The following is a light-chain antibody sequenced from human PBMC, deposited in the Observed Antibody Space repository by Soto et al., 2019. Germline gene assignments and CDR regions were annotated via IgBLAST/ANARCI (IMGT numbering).Light chain of an antibody. CDR2: PAS. CDR3: QQGYNFPRA. Sequence: DIPMTQSPSSISASVGDRVTITCRASQPISSWLAWYQQVPGQAPYLLIYPASTLQSGVLSRFSGSGSGTDFTLTLNSLQPEDFATYYCQQGYNFPRAFGQGTRVEI. CDR1: QPISSW. V-gene: IGKV1-12*01. J-gene: IGKJ1*01.